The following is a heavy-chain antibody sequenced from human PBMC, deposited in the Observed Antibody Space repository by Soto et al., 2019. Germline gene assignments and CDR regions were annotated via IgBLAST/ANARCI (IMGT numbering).Heavy chain of an antibody. CDR3: AKDGRPDEYYYYGMDV. D-gene: IGHD1-26*01. V-gene: IGHV3-30*18. CDR1: GFTFSSYG. Sequence: QVQLVESGGGVVQPGRSLRLSCAASGFTFSSYGMHWVRQAPGKGLEWVAVISYDGSNKYYADSVKGRFTISRDNSKNTLYLQMNSLRAEDTAVYYCAKDGRPDEYYYYGMDVWGQGTTVTVSS. J-gene: IGHJ6*02. CDR2: ISYDGSNK.